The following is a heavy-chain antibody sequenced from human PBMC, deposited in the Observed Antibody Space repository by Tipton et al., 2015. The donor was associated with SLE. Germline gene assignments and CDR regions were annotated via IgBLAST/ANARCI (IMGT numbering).Heavy chain of an antibody. CDR2: IYTSGST. J-gene: IGHJ4*02. D-gene: IGHD6-19*01. CDR3: ARRGIAVAGTHY. CDR1: GGSISSGSYY. Sequence: TLSLTCTVSGGSISSGSYYWSWIRQPAGKGLEWIGRIYTSGSTNYNPSLKSRVTISVDTSKNQFSLKLSSVTAADTAVYYCARRGIAVAGTHYWGQGTLVTVSS. V-gene: IGHV4-61*02.